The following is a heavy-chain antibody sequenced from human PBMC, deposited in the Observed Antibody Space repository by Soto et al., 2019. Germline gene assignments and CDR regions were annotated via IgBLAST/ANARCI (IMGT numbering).Heavy chain of an antibody. CDR2: TYYRSRWYN. CDR1: GDSVSSNSAA. Sequence: SQTLSLTCAISGDSVSSNSAAWNWIRQSPSRGLEWLGRTYYRSRWYNDYAVSVKSRITVNPDTSKNQFSLHLNSVTPEDTAVYYGAGTTSLQWYYKDVWDKRTKVTVSS. V-gene: IGHV6-1*01. CDR3: AGTTSLQWYYKDV. D-gene: IGHD1-7*01. J-gene: IGHJ6*03.